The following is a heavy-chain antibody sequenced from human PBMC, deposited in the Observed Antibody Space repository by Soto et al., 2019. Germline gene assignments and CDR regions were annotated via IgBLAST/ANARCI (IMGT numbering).Heavy chain of an antibody. D-gene: IGHD6-19*01. CDR2: INHSGST. V-gene: IGHV4-34*01. J-gene: IGHJ4*02. CDR1: GGSFSGYY. Sequence: PSETLSLTCAVYGGSFSGYYWSWIRQPPGKGLEWIGEINHSGSTNYNPSLKSRVTLSVDTSKNQFSLKLSSVTAADTVVYYCARGSKQWLVRYFDYWGQGTLVTVSS. CDR3: ARGSKQWLVRYFDY.